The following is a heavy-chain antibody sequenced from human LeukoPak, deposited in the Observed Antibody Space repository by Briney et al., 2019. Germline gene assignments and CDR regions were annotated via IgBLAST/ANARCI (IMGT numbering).Heavy chain of an antibody. D-gene: IGHD3-3*01. CDR2: INPNSGGT. Sequence: ASVKVSCKASGYTFTGYYMHWVRQAPGQGLEWMGWINPNSGGTNYAQKFQGWVTMTRDTSISTAYMELSRLRSDDTAVYYCARGPAPSVYDRYYYYGMDVWGQGTTVTVSS. CDR3: ARGPAPSVYDRYYYYGMDV. CDR1: GYTFTGYY. J-gene: IGHJ6*02. V-gene: IGHV1-2*04.